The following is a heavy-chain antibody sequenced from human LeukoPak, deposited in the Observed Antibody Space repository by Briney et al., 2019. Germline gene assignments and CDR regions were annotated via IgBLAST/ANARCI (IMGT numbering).Heavy chain of an antibody. CDR3: ARDGHPFWGGSYYEVRALVSSPQGYYYYYMDV. V-gene: IGHV3-53*01. Sequence: GGSLRLSCAASGFTISSNYMSWVRQAPAKGLGWVSIISSGGSGGRKYYADSEKGRFNISRDNSKNTLYLQMNSLRADDTAVYYCARDGHPFWGGSYYEVRALVSSPQGYYYYYMDVWGKGATVTVSS. D-gene: IGHD1-26*01. CDR1: GFTISSNY. CDR2: ISSGGSGGRK. J-gene: IGHJ6*03.